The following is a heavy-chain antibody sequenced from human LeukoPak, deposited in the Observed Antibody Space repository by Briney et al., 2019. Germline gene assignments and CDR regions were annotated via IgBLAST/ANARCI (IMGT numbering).Heavy chain of an antibody. CDR1: GFTFSSYG. D-gene: IGHD3-16*02. V-gene: IGHV3-30*03. CDR2: ISYDGSNK. J-gene: IGHJ4*02. CDR3: ARGGHYDSVWGRYRQKDGFDY. Sequence: PGGSLRLSCAASGFTFSSYGMHWVRQAPGKGLEWVAVISYDGSNKYYADSVKGRFTISRDNSKNTPYLQMNSLRAEDTAVYYCARGGHYDSVWGRYRQKDGFDYWGQGTLVIVSS.